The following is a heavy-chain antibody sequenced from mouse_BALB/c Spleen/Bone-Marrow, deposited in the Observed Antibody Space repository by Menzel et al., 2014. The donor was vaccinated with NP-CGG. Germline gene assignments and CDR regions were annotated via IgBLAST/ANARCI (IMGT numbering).Heavy chain of an antibody. J-gene: IGHJ4*01. Sequence: VQLVESGPGLVAPSQSLSITGTVSGFSLTGYGVSWVRQPPGKGLEWLGMIWGDGSTDYNSALKSRLSISKDNSKSQVFLKMNSLQTDDTARYYCARDSFLITRALDYWGQGTSVTVSS. V-gene: IGHV2-6-7*01. D-gene: IGHD2-4*01. CDR2: IWGDGST. CDR3: ARDSFLITRALDY. CDR1: GFSLTGYG.